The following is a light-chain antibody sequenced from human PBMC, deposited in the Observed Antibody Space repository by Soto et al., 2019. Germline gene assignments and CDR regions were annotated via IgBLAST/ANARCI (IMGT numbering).Light chain of an antibody. Sequence: QSALTQPASVSGSPGQSITISCTGTSSDVGRYNYVSWYQQYPGKAPKLIIYDVSNWPSGVSDRFSGSKSGSTASLTISGLQADDEADYFCSSYTSTIYVIFGGGTKLTVL. V-gene: IGLV2-14*01. J-gene: IGLJ2*01. CDR3: SSYTSTIYVI. CDR1: SSDVGRYNY. CDR2: DVS.